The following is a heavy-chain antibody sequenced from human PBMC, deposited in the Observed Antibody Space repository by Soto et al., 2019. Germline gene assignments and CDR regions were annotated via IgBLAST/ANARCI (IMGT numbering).Heavy chain of an antibody. D-gene: IGHD1-1*01. CDR2: INPYSGVT. V-gene: IGHV1-2*02. J-gene: IGHJ4*02. Sequence: ASVKFSFKDSVYTFTGYYMHWLRQAPGQGLEWMGWINPYSGVTYYSQSFQDRVTMTSDTSISTAYMELSSLRDDDTAVYFCTREITGSSYFGYWGQGTLVTVSS. CDR1: VYTFTGYY. CDR3: TREITGSSYFGY.